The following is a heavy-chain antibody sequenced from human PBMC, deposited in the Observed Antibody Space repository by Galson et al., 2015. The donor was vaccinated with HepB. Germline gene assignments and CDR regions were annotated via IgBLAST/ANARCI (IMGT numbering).Heavy chain of an antibody. Sequence: SLRLSCAASGFTFSRYWMHWVRQTPGKGLVWVSRINGDGSSVRYADSAKGRFTISRDNAKNTLYMQMNSLRAEDTAVYYCAARLGYCSDTSCSWGQGTLVTVSS. J-gene: IGHJ5*02. V-gene: IGHV3-74*01. CDR1: GFTFSRYW. CDR2: INGDGSSV. CDR3: AARLGYCSDTSCS. D-gene: IGHD2-2*01.